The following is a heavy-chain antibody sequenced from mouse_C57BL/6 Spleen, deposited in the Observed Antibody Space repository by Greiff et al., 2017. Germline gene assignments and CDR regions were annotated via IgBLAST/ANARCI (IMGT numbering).Heavy chain of an antibody. CDR2: IDPEDGET. D-gene: IGHD2-4*01. J-gene: IGHJ3*01. CDR3: ARDDYDAWFSY. CDR1: GFNIKDYY. V-gene: IGHV14-2*01. Sequence: EVMLVESGAELVKPGASVKLSCTASGFNIKDYYMHWVKQRTEQGLEWIGRIDPEDGETKYAPQFQGTATITADTSSNTAYLQLSSLTSEGTAVYYCARDDYDAWFSYRGQKGLVTLSA.